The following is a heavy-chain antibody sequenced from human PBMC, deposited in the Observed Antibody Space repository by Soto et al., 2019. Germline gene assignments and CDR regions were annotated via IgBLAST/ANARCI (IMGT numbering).Heavy chain of an antibody. CDR2: ISSRSTTI. J-gene: IGHJ4*02. CDR3: ARDIADAVAAIRRGSEPYYFDY. D-gene: IGHD5-12*01. CDR1: GFIFSSYS. V-gene: IGHV3-48*02. Sequence: EVQLVQSGGGLVQPGGSLRLSCAASGFIFSSYSMNWVRQAPGKGLEGISYISSRSTTIYYADSVKGRFTISRDNAKNSLSLQMNSLRDEDTAVYYCARDIADAVAAIRRGSEPYYFDYWGQGTLVTVSS.